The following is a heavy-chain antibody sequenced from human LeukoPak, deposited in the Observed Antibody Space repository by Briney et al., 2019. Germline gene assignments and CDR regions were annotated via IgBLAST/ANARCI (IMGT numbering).Heavy chain of an antibody. J-gene: IGHJ4*02. Sequence: SETLSLTCAVYGGSFSGYYWSWIRQPPGKGLEWIGEINHSGSTNYNPSLKSRVTISVDTSKNQFSLKLSSVTAADTAVYYCARGGYCSGSHLDYWGQGTLVTVSS. CDR2: INHSGST. V-gene: IGHV4-34*01. CDR3: ARGGYCSGSHLDY. D-gene: IGHD3-10*01. CDR1: GGSFSGYY.